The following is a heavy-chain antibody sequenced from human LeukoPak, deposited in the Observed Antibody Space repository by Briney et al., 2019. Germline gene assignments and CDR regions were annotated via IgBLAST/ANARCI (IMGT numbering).Heavy chain of an antibody. D-gene: IGHD2-2*01. CDR3: ARASGRAAISNWFDP. J-gene: IGHJ5*02. CDR1: VGSISNYY. V-gene: IGHV4-59*12. Sequence: SETLSLTCTVSVGSISNYYWSWIRQPPGKGLEWIGYIFYSGSTNYNPSLKSRVTISVDSSKNQFSLKLNSVTAADTAVYYCARASGRAAISNWFDPWGQGTLVTVSS. CDR2: IFYSGST.